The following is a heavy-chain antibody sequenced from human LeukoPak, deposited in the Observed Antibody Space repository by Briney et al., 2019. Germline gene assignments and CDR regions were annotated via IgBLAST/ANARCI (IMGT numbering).Heavy chain of an antibody. CDR3: ARREGYFDY. J-gene: IGHJ4*02. V-gene: IGHV4-59*12. CDR2: VYYSGST. Sequence: SETLSLTCTVSGDSIISYYWNWIRQPPGKGLEWIGYVYYSGSTNYNPSLKSRVTISVDTSKNQFSLKLSSVTAADTAVYYCARREGYFDYWGQGPLVTVSS. CDR1: GDSIISYY.